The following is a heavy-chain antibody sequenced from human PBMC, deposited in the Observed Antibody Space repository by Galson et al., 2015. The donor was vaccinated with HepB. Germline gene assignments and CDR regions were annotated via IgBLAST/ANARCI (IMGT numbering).Heavy chain of an antibody. CDR1: GFTFSNAW. J-gene: IGHJ4*02. D-gene: IGHD5-18*01. Sequence: SLRLSCAASGFTFSNAWMSWVRQAPGKGLEWVGRIRSKTDGGTTDYAAPVKGRFTISRDDSKNTLYLQMNSLKTEDTAVYYCTTDTDTAMEHFDYWGQGTLVTVSS. V-gene: IGHV3-15*01. CDR3: TTDTDTAMEHFDY. CDR2: IRSKTDGGTT.